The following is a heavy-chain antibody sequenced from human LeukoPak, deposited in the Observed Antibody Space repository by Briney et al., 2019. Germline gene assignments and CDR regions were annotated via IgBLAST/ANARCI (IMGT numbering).Heavy chain of an antibody. J-gene: IGHJ4*02. Sequence: GASVKVSCKASGFTFARSAVQWGRQARGQRPEWIGWIVIANGNTNYAQKFQERLTITRDMSTSTAYMELSSLRSEDTAVYYCAAEDDFLTGYYDFDYWGQGTVVTVSS. D-gene: IGHD3-9*01. CDR2: IVIANGNT. CDR3: AAEDDFLTGYYDFDY. CDR1: GFTFARSA. V-gene: IGHV1-58*01.